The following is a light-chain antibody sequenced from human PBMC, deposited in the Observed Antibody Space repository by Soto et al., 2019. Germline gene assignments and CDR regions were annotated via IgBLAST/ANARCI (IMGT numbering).Light chain of an antibody. CDR3: QQSYSTRT. J-gene: IGKJ1*01. Sequence: EIVMTQSPATLSVSPGERATLSCRASQSVSSSLAWYQQKPGQAPRLLFYGASTRATGVPARFSGSGSGTEFTLTISSLQPEDFATYYCQQSYSTRTFGQGTKVEIK. V-gene: IGKV3-15*01. CDR2: GAS. CDR1: QSVSSS.